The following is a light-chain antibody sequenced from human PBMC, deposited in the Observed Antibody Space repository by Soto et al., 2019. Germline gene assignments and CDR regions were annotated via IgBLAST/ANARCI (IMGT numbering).Light chain of an antibody. CDR2: EVS. Sequence: QSVLTQPPSASGSPGQSVTISCTGTSSDVGSYNFVSWYQQHPGKAPRLMIYEVSKRPSGVPDRFSGSKSGNTASLTVSGLQADDEADYYCSSYAGRSAGYITVVFGGGTGLTVL. CDR1: SSDVGSYNF. CDR3: SSYAGRSAGYITVV. V-gene: IGLV2-8*01. J-gene: IGLJ2*01.